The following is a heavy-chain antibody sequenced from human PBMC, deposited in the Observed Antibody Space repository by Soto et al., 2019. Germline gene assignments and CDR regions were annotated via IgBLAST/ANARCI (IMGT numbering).Heavy chain of an antibody. D-gene: IGHD4-4*01. CDR1: GGSISSSSYY. CDR2: IYYCGSA. Sequence: QLQLQESGPGLVKSSETLSLTCTVSGGSISSSSYYWGWIRQPPGKGLVWIGCIYYCGSAYYNPSLKRRVTISVDTPKNQFSLKLSSVTAADTAVYYCARQDDYSNYKGWFDPWGQGTLVTVSS. CDR3: ARQDDYSNYKGWFDP. J-gene: IGHJ5*02. V-gene: IGHV4-39*01.